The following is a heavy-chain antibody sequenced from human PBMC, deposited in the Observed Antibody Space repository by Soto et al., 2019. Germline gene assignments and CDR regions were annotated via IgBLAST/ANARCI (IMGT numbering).Heavy chain of an antibody. CDR1: GYTFTSYG. V-gene: IGHV1-18*01. Sequence: GASVKVSCKASGYTFTSYGISWVRQAPGQGLEWMGWISDYNGNTNYAQKLQGRVTMTTDTSTSTAYMELRSLRSEDTAVYYCARTTMTFYYFDFWGQGTLVTVSS. CDR3: ARTTMTFYYFDF. CDR2: ISDYNGNT. D-gene: IGHD4-17*01. J-gene: IGHJ4*02.